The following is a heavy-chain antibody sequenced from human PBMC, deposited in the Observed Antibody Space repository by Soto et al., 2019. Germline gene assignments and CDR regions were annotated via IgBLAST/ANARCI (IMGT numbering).Heavy chain of an antibody. D-gene: IGHD3-3*01. J-gene: IGHJ6*03. CDR3: ARLERGVYNFWSGDYKSVYYYYMGV. Sequence: QVQLVESGGGLVKPGGSLRLSCAASGFTFSDYYMSWIRQAPGKGLEWVSYISSSGTGIYDADSVKGRFTISRDNAENLLYLQMNSLRAEDTAMYYCARLERGVYNFWSGDYKSVYYYYMGVWGKGTTVTVSS. V-gene: IGHV3-11*01. CDR2: ISSSGTGI. CDR1: GFTFSDYY.